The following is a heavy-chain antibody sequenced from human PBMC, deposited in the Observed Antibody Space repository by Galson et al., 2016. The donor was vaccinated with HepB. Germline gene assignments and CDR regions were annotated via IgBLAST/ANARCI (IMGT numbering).Heavy chain of an antibody. J-gene: IGHJ4*02. CDR2: INEEGSGT. CDR1: GFTFGYYW. Sequence: SLRLSCATSGFTFGYYWMSWVRQAPGKGLEWVANINEEGSGTFYVDSVKGRFIISRDNAKNSLYLKMDSLTAEDTAVYYCTRDGSGWSAYWGQGTLVTVSS. V-gene: IGHV3-7*05. D-gene: IGHD6-19*01. CDR3: TRDGSGWSAY.